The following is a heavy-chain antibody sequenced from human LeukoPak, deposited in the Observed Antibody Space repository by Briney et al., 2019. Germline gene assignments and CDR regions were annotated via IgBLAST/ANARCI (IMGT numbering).Heavy chain of an antibody. J-gene: IGHJ3*02. Sequence: GGSLRLSCAASGFTFSSYWMSWVRQAPGKGLEWVANIKRDGSEKYYVDSVKGRFTISRDNAKNSLYLQMNSLRAEDTAVYYCARPLSGTPNDAFDIWGQGTMVTVSS. CDR2: IKRDGSEK. V-gene: IGHV3-7*01. CDR1: GFTFSSYW. D-gene: IGHD1-1*01. CDR3: ARPLSGTPNDAFDI.